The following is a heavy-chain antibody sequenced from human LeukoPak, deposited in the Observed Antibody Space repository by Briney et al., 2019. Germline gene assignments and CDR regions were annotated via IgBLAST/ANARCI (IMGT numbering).Heavy chain of an antibody. CDR2: VYYSGST. V-gene: IGHV4-61*01. J-gene: IGHJ4*02. D-gene: IGHD5-12*01. Sequence: SGTLSLTCTVSGDPISSYSDYTNYKWTWIRQTPGRGLEWIGYVYYSGSTNYNPSLKSRVTISVDTSKNQFSLKLTSVTAADTAVYYCAREYSGFDYWGQGTLVTVSS. CDR1: GDPISSYSDY. CDR3: AREYSGFDY.